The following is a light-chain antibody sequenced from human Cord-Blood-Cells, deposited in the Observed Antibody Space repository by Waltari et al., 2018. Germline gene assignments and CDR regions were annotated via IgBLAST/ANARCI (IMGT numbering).Light chain of an antibody. V-gene: IGLV2-23*01. CDR3: CSYAGSSTWV. J-gene: IGLJ3*02. CDR1: SSDVRSYNL. Sequence: QSALTQPASVSGSPGQSITISCTGTSSDVRSYNLVSWYQQHPGKPPKLMIYEGSKRPSGVSNRFSGSKSGNTASLTISGLQAEDEADYYCCSYAGSSTWVFGGGTKLTVL. CDR2: EGS.